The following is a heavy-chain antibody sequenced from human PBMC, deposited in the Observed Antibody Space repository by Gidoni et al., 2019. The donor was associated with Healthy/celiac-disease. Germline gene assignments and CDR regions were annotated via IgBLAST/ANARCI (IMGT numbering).Heavy chain of an antibody. V-gene: IGHV4-38-2*02. D-gene: IGHD5-18*01. CDR3: ARDIPLTAMVTPSDY. Sequence: QVQLQESGPGLVTPSETLSLPCTVSRYSLSSGDYWGWIRQPPGKGLEWIGLIYHSGSTFYNPALKSRVTISVDTSKNQFSLKLSSVTAADTAVYYCARDIPLTAMVTPSDYWGQGTLVTVSS. CDR2: IYHSGST. J-gene: IGHJ4*02. CDR1: RYSLSSGDY.